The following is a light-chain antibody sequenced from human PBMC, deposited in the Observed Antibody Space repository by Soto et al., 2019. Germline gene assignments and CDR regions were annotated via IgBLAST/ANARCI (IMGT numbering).Light chain of an antibody. Sequence: DIQMTQSPSTLSASVGDRVTITCRASQSISSWLAWYQQKPVKAPKLLIYDASSVESGVPSRFSGSGSGTEFTLTVSGLQTDDFATYSCQQYNSYSWTFGQGTKVELK. CDR3: QQYNSYSWT. CDR2: DAS. J-gene: IGKJ1*01. CDR1: QSISSW. V-gene: IGKV1-5*01.